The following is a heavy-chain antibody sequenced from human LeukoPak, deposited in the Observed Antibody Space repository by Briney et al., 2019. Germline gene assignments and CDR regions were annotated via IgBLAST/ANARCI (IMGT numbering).Heavy chain of an antibody. D-gene: IGHD3-10*01. Sequence: GESLQISCKSSGYSFTSYWISWVRQMPGKGLEWMGIIYPGDSDTRYSPSFQCQVTISADKSISTAYLQCSSLKASDTAMYYCAGGYGSGSYYPYGMDVWGQGTTVTVSS. J-gene: IGHJ6*02. CDR3: AGGYGSGSYYPYGMDV. CDR2: IYPGDSDT. V-gene: IGHV5-51*01. CDR1: GYSFTSYW.